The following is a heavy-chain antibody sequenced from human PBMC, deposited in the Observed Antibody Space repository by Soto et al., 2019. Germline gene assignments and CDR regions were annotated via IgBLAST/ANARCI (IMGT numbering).Heavy chain of an antibody. J-gene: IGHJ6*02. D-gene: IGHD5-12*01. V-gene: IGHV3-74*01. CDR2: INGDGSST. CDR3: ARGIQWRYGMDV. Sequence: EVQLVESGGGLVQPGGSGRLSCAAAGFTFNSHWMHWVRQAPGKGLVWVSRINGDGSSTFYADSVKGRFTVSRDNAKNTLYLQMNSLRAEDTAVYYCARGIQWRYGMDVWGQGTTVTVSS. CDR1: GFTFNSHW.